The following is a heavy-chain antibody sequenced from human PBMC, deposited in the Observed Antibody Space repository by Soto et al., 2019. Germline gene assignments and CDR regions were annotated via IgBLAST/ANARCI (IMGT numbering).Heavy chain of an antibody. CDR2: IIPSNGIT. Sequence: SVKVSCKASGGTFGSYTISWVRQAPGQRLEWMGRIIPSNGITNYAQKFQGRVTITRDKSASTAYMELSSLRSEDTAVYYCARARSGYSFNFDYWGQGTLVTVS. D-gene: IGHD3-3*01. CDR3: ARARSGYSFNFDY. J-gene: IGHJ4*02. V-gene: IGHV1-69*02. CDR1: GGTFGSYT.